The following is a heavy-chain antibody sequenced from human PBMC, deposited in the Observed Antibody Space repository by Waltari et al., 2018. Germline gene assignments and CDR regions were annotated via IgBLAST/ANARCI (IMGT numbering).Heavy chain of an antibody. V-gene: IGHV3-7*03. CDR2: IKEDGGRK. J-gene: IGHJ3*02. D-gene: IGHD5-12*01. Sequence: EVQLVESGGGLVQPGGSLRLSCAASGFTLSHYWMGWVRQAPGKGLEWVAGIKEDGGRKDYVDSVKGRFTISRDNAKSTLYLQMNSLRAEDTAVYFCTRGQSGNSAYAFAMWGQATMVTVSP. CDR3: TRGQSGNSAYAFAM. CDR1: GFTLSHYW.